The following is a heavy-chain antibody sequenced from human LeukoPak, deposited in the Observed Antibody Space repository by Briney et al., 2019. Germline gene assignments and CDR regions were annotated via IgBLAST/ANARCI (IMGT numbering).Heavy chain of an antibody. V-gene: IGHV3-15*01. D-gene: IGHD3-10*01. Sequence: PGGSLRLSCAASGFTFSNAWMSWVRQAPGKGLEWVGRINCKGDGGTKDYAAPVKGRFTISRDDSKNTLYLQSIRQKTEDTAVYYCTTDSILWFGDSLWGQGTLVTVSS. J-gene: IGHJ4*02. CDR3: TTDSILWFGDSL. CDR2: INCKGDGGTK. CDR1: GFTFSNAW.